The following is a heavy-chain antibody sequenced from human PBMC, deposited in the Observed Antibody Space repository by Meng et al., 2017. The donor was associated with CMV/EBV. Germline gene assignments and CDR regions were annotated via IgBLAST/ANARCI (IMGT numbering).Heavy chain of an antibody. D-gene: IGHD6-13*01. CDR1: GFTFSSYE. V-gene: IGHV3-48*03. J-gene: IGHJ6*02. CDR2: ISSSGSTI. Sequence: GESLKISCAASGFTFSSYEMNWVRQAPGKGLEWVSYISSSGSTIYYADSVKGRFTISRDNAKNSLCLQMNSLRAEDTAVYYCARGGKQLVLVPVYYYYGMDVWGQGTTVTVSS. CDR3: ARGGKQLVLVPVYYYYGMDV.